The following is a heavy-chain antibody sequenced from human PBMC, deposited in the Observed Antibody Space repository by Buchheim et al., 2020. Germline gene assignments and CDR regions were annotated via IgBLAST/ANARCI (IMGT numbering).Heavy chain of an antibody. V-gene: IGHV3-30*18. CDR1: GFTFSSYG. CDR3: AKDRRGRYQLLWHGHYYYGMDV. CDR2: ISYDGSNK. Sequence: QVQLVESGGGVVQPGRSLRLSCAASGFTFSSYGMHWVRQAPGKGLEWVAVISYDGSNKYYADSVKGRFTISRDNSKNTLYLQMNSRRAEDTAVYYCAKDRRGRYQLLWHGHYYYGMDVWGQGTT. D-gene: IGHD2-2*01. J-gene: IGHJ6*02.